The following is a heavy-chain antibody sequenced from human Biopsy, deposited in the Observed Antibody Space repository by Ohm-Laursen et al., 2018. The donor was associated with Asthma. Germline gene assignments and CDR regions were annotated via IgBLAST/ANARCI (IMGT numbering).Heavy chain of an antibody. CDR1: GDSISSNSW. Sequence: PGTLSLTWVVSGDSISSNSWWTWVRQSPGRGLEWIGEIYYSGSTNYHPSLKGRVTISVAKSKNQFSLRLTSVTAADTAVYYCARGSSSRLSQWELLVSGGKRAHSYYGMDVWGQGTTVTVSS. V-gene: IGHV4-4*03. CDR3: ARGSSSRLSQWELLVSGGKRAHSYYGMDV. D-gene: IGHD1-26*01. J-gene: IGHJ6*02. CDR2: IYYSGST.